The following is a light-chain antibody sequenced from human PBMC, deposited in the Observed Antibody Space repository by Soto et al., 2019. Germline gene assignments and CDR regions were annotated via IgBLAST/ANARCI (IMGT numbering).Light chain of an antibody. CDR2: DAS. V-gene: IGKV3-11*01. CDR3: QQRADWPT. J-gene: IGKJ3*01. Sequence: EIVLTQSPATLSLSPGERATLSCRASQSVNSYLAWYQHKPGQAPRLLIYDASNRATGIPARFSGSGSGTDFTLTISSLEPEDFEVYYCQQRADWPTFGPGTKVDIK. CDR1: QSVNSY.